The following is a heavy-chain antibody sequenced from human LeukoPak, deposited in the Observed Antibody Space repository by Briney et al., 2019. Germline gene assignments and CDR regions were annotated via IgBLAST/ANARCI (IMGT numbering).Heavy chain of an antibody. V-gene: IGHV1-24*01. CDR2: FDPEDGET. J-gene: IGHJ3*02. D-gene: IGHD6-19*01. CDR1: GYTLTELS. CDR3: ATSIAVYKSDAFDI. Sequence: GASVTVSCKVSGYTLTELSMHWVRQAPGKGLEWMGGFDPEDGETIYAQKFQGRVTMTEDTSTDTAYMELSSLRSEDTAVYYCATSIAVYKSDAFDIWGQGTMVTVSS.